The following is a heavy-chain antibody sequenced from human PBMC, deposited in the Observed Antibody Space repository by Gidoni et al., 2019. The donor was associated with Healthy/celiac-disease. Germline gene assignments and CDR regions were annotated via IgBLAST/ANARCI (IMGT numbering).Heavy chain of an antibody. Sequence: APGKGLEWVSAISGSGGSTYYADSVKGRFTISRDNSKNTLYLQMNSLRAEDTAVYYCAKMYGSGSYGYWGQGTLFTVSS. CDR3: AKMYGSGSYGY. D-gene: IGHD3-10*01. CDR2: ISGSGGST. J-gene: IGHJ4*02. V-gene: IGHV3-23*01.